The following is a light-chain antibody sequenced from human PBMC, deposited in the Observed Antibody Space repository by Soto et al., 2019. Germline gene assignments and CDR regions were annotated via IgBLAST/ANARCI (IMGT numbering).Light chain of an antibody. Sequence: AIRMTQSPSSFSASTGDRVTITCRASQGISSYLAWYQQKPGKAPKLLIYAASTLKSGVPSRFSGSGSGTDFTFTISCLQSEDCATYYCQQYYSYPHTFGQGTKVEIK. CDR2: AAS. CDR1: QGISSY. CDR3: QQYYSYPHT. J-gene: IGKJ1*01. V-gene: IGKV1-8*01.